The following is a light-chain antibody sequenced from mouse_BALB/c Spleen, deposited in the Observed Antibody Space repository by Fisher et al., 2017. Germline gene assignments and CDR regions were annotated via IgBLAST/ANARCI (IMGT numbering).Light chain of an antibody. V-gene: IGKV4-79*01. Sequence: IVLTQSPAIMSASPGEKVTMTCSASSSVSSSYLYWYQQKSGSSPKLWIYSTSNLASGVPARFSGSGSGTSYSLTISSMEAEDAATYYCQQWSSNPPTFGGGTKLEIK. CDR3: QQWSSNPPT. J-gene: IGKJ1*01. CDR2: STS. CDR1: SSVSSSY.